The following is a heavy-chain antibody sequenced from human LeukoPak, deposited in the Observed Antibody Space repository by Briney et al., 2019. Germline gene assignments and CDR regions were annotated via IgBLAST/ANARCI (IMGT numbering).Heavy chain of an antibody. CDR3: ARTIVGTIGGGGYYFDY. CDR1: GGTFSSYA. V-gene: IGHV1-69*13. J-gene: IGHJ4*02. CDR2: IIPIFGTA. Sequence: SVKVSCKASGGTFSSYAISWVRQAPGQGLEWMGGIIPIFGTANYAQKFQGRVTITADESTSPAYMELSSLRSEDTAVYYCARTIVGTIGGGGYYFDYWGQGTLVTVSS. D-gene: IGHD1-26*01.